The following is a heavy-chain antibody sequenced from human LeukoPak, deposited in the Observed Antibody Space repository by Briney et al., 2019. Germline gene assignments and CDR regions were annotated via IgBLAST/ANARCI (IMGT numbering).Heavy chain of an antibody. D-gene: IGHD1/OR15-1a*01. J-gene: IGHJ4*02. V-gene: IGHV3-30-3*01. CDR1: GFTFSSYA. Sequence: GGSLRLSCAASGFTFSSYAMHWVRQASGKGLEWVAVISYDGSNKYYADSVKGRFTISRDNSKNTLYLQMNSLRAEDTAVYYCAENSALEYWGQGTLVTVSS. CDR2: ISYDGSNK. CDR3: AENSALEY.